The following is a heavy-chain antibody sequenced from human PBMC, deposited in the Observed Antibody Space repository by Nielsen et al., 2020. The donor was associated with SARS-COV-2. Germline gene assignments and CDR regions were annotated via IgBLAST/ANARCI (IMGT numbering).Heavy chain of an antibody. CDR3: ARQVLGYYGSGSYSRYYYYYMDV. Sequence: SETLSLTCTVSGGSISSYYWSWIRQPPGKGLEWIGYIYYSGGTNYNPSLKSRVTISVDTSKNQFSLKLSSVTAADTAVYYCARQVLGYYGSGSYSRYYYYYMDVWGKGTTVTVSS. V-gene: IGHV4-59*08. D-gene: IGHD3-10*01. J-gene: IGHJ6*03. CDR2: IYYSGGT. CDR1: GGSISSYY.